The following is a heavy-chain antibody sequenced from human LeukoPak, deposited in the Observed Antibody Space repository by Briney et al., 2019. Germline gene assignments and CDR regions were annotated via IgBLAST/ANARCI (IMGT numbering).Heavy chain of an antibody. J-gene: IGHJ6*03. CDR1: GFTFSSYS. CDR3: AKDGAWGPIYYHYYMDV. V-gene: IGHV3-21*01. D-gene: IGHD3-16*01. Sequence: GGSLRLSCAASGFTFSSYSMNWVRQAPGKGLEWVSSISGSSSYIYYADSVKGRFTISRHNAKNSLYLQMNSLRAEDTAVYYCAKDGAWGPIYYHYYMDVWGKGTTVTISS. CDR2: ISGSSSYI.